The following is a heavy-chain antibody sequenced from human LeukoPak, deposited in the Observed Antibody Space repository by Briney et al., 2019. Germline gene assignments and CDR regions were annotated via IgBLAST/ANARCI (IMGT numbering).Heavy chain of an antibody. D-gene: IGHD3-9*01. CDR1: GFTSSSNA. V-gene: IGHV3-23*01. CDR3: AKELNYYDLLTGNFDY. Sequence: GGSLRLSCAASGFTSSSNAMSWVRQAPGKGLEWVTAISGSGGRTDYADSVKGRFTISRDNSKNPLYLHMDSLRAEDSAVYYCAKELNYYDLLTGNFDYWGQGTLVTVSS. CDR2: ISGSGGRT. J-gene: IGHJ4*02.